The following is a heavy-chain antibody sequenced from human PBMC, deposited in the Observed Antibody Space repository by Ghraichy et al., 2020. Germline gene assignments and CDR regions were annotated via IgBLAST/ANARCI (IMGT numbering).Heavy chain of an antibody. CDR3: ARRGSRIPYYGMDV. J-gene: IGHJ6*02. CDR1: GGTIVSSSYY. D-gene: IGHD1-26*01. Sequence: SQTLSLTCTVSGGTIVSSSYYWGWIRQPPGKGLQWIGSIYYDGNAVYSPSRKSRLTISVDTSNNQFSLKLSSMTAADTAVYYCARRGSRIPYYGMDVWGQGTTVTVSS. V-gene: IGHV4-39*01. CDR2: IYYDGNA.